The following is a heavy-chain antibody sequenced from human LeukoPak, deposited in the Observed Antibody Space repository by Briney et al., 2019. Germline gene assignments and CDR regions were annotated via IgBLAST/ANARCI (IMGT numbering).Heavy chain of an antibody. D-gene: IGHD3-22*01. Sequence: PGGSLRLSCAASRFTFNSYALSWVRQAPGKGLEWVSAISGSGGSTYYADSVKGRFTISRDNSKNTLYLQMNSLRAEDTAIYYCAKDGDSSGYVEYFQHWGQGTLVTVSS. CDR2: ISGSGGST. V-gene: IGHV3-23*01. CDR1: RFTFNSYA. J-gene: IGHJ1*01. CDR3: AKDGDSSGYVEYFQH.